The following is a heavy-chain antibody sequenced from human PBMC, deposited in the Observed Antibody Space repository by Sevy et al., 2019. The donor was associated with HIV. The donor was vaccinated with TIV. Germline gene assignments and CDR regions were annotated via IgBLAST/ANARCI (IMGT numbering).Heavy chain of an antibody. V-gene: IGHV4-39*01. J-gene: IGHJ4*02. CDR2: IYYSGST. CDR3: ARLRLSGGVTTGSYYFEY. CDR1: GGSISSSSYY. D-gene: IGHD1-1*01. Sequence: SETLSLTCTVSGGSISSSSYYWGWIRQPPGKGLEWIGIIYYSGSTYYNPSLKSRVTIFVDTSKNQFSLKLRSVTAADTALYYCARLRLSGGVTTGSYYFEYWGQGTLVTVSS.